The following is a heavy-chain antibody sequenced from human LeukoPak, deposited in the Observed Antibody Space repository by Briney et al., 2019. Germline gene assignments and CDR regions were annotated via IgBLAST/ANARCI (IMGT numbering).Heavy chain of an antibody. CDR3: ARGGSWVAAAGTVTWFDP. CDR2: IHHSGST. D-gene: IGHD6-13*01. J-gene: IGHJ5*02. Sequence: SETLSLTCTVSGVSISSSNSYWGWIRQPPGKGLEWIGSIHHSGSTYYNPSLKSRVAKSLDTSKNQFSLKLSSVTAADTAVYYCARGGSWVAAAGTVTWFDPWGQGTLVTVSS. CDR1: GVSISSSNSY. V-gene: IGHV4-39*07.